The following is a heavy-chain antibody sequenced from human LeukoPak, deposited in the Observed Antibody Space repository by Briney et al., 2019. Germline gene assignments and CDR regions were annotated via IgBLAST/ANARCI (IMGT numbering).Heavy chain of an antibody. CDR2: INHSGST. CDR3: ARGIPQAIVVVPAAYNWFDP. CDR1: GGSFSGYY. D-gene: IGHD2-2*01. Sequence: SETLSLTCAVYGGSFSGYYWSWIRQPPGKGLEWIGEINHSGSTNYNPSLKSRVTISVDTSKNQISLKLSSVTAADTAVYYCARGIPQAIVVVPAAYNWFDPWGQGTLVTVSS. V-gene: IGHV4-34*01. J-gene: IGHJ5*02.